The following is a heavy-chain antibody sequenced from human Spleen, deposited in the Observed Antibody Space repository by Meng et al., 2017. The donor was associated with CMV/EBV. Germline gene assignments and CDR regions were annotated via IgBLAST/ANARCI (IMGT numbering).Heavy chain of an antibody. J-gene: IGHJ4*02. Sequence: GESLKISCTTSRLNFVSHGMTWVRQAPGKGLEWVAIIDGSAESTYYADSVEGRFTVSSDNSKNTVYLQMNSLRVEDTAVYYCARIAAAGTWGQGTLVTVSS. CDR3: ARIAAAGT. CDR2: IDGSAEST. D-gene: IGHD6-13*01. CDR1: RLNFVSHG. V-gene: IGHV3-23*01.